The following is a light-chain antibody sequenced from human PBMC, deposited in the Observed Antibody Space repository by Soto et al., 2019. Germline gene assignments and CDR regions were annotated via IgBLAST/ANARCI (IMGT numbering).Light chain of an antibody. Sequence: EIVMTQSPATLSVSPGERVTLSCRASQSVRRNLAWYQQKPGQAPKLLIYDASNRATGIPARFSGSGSGTEFTLTISSLQSEDFAVYCCQQYNNWPRTFGEGTKVEIK. V-gene: IGKV3-15*01. CDR1: QSVRRN. CDR2: DAS. J-gene: IGKJ1*01. CDR3: QQYNNWPRT.